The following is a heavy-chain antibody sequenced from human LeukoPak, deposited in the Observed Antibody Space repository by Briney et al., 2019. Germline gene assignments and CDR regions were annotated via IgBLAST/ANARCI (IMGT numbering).Heavy chain of an antibody. V-gene: IGHV1-2*02. J-gene: IGHJ4*02. CDR3: ARDLKKYRGGSCHF. CDR2: INPNNAGT. D-gene: IGHD2-15*01. CDR1: GYTFTGYY. Sequence: GASVKVSCKASGYTFTGYYMHWVRQAPGQGLEWMGWINPNNAGTNYAQKFQGRVTMTRDTSISTAYMELSRLRSDDTAVYYCARDLKKYRGGSCHFWGQGTLVTVSS.